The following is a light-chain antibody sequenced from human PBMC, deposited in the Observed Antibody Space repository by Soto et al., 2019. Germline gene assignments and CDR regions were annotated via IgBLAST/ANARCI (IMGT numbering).Light chain of an antibody. CDR1: SSDVGSYNL. J-gene: IGLJ2*01. V-gene: IGLV2-23*02. CDR2: EVN. CDR3: CSYGNSGNVV. Sequence: QSALTQPASVSGSPGQSITISCTGTSSDVGSYNLVSWYQQHPGKAPKLMISEVNKRPSGVSNRFSGSKSGNTASLTISGLQAEDEGDYYCCSYGNSGNVVFGGGTKLTVL.